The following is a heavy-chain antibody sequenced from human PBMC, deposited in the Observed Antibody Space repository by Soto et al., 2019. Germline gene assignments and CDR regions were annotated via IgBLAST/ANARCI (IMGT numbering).Heavy chain of an antibody. Sequence: GGSLRLSCAASGFTFSSYGMHWVRQAPGKGLEWVAVISYDGSNKYYADSVKGRFTISRDNSKNTLYLQMNSLRAEDTAVYYCAKALLYYYGSGSYCMDVWGQGTTVTVSS. V-gene: IGHV3-30*18. CDR1: GFTFSSYG. D-gene: IGHD3-10*01. J-gene: IGHJ6*02. CDR3: AKALLYYYGSGSYCMDV. CDR2: ISYDGSNK.